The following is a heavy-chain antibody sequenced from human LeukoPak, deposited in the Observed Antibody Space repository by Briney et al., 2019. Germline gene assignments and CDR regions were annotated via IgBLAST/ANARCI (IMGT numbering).Heavy chain of an antibody. V-gene: IGHV1-69*04. D-gene: IGHD3-10*01. CDR1: GGTFNNYA. Sequence: SVKVSCTASGGTFNNYAISWVRQAPGHGLEWMGRIIPMLNIPNYAPKFLGRVTITADKSTSTAYMELTRLTSEDTATYYCARDPHASGSRMRWLDPWGQGTLVTVSS. CDR2: IIPMLNIP. CDR3: ARDPHASGSRMRWLDP. J-gene: IGHJ5*02.